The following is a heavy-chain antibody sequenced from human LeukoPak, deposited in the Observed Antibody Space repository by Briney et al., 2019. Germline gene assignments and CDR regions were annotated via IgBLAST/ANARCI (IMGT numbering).Heavy chain of an antibody. CDR2: IKQDETEK. CDR3: AREGGSGWSLDY. CDR1: GFTFSLHW. J-gene: IGHJ4*02. Sequence: GGSLRLSCAASGFTFSLHWMTWVRQAPGKGLEWVANIKQDETEKYYVGSVKGRFTISRDNAKNSLHLQMNSLRADDTAVYYCAREGGSGWSLDYWGRGTLVTVSS. D-gene: IGHD6-19*01. V-gene: IGHV3-7*03.